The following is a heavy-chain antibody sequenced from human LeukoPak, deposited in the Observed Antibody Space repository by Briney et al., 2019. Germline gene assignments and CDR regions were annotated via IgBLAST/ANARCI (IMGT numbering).Heavy chain of an antibody. CDR1: GFTFSTFA. Sequence: GGSLRLSCAASGFTFSTFAMIWVRQPPGKGLEWVSSIFPSGGEIHYADSVRGRFTISRDNSKSTLSLQMNSLRAEDTAVYYCAKAISVGATTDAADWGQGTLVTVSS. V-gene: IGHV3-23*01. CDR2: IFPSGGEI. CDR3: AKAISVGATTDAAD. J-gene: IGHJ4*02. D-gene: IGHD1-26*01.